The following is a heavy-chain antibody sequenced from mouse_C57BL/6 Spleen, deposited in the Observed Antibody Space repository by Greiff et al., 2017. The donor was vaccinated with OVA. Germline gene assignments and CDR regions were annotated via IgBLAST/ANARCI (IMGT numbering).Heavy chain of an antibody. Sequence: VQLKQSGPELVKPGASVKISCKASGYTFTDYYMNWVKQSHGKSLEWIGDINPNNGGTSYNQKFKGKATLTVDKSSSTAYMELRSLTSEDSAVYYCATFFFAYWGQGTLVTVSA. J-gene: IGHJ3*01. CDR2: INPNNGGT. CDR1: GYTFTDYY. CDR3: ATFFFAY. V-gene: IGHV1-26*01.